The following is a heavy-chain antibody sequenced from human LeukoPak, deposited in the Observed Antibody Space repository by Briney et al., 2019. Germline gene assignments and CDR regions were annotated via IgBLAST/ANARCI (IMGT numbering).Heavy chain of an antibody. CDR2: IYLSGSS. Sequence: SETLSLTCAVSGYSLSSGYYWGWIPQRPGKGLEWIGSIYLSGSSYNKRSLKSRLTISVDTSKNQFSLKLSSVTAGDTAVYYCAREGAMVRGVLDYWGQGALVSVSS. J-gene: IGHJ4*02. V-gene: IGHV4-38-2*02. D-gene: IGHD3-10*01. CDR1: GYSLSSGYY. CDR3: AREGAMVRGVLDY.